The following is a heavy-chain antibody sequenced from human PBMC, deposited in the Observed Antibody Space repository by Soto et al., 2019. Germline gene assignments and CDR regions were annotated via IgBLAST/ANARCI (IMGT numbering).Heavy chain of an antibody. CDR3: AGITMVRGVLRDYYYGMDV. V-gene: IGHV1-69*06. Sequence: SVKVSCKASGGTFSSYAISWVRQAPGQGLEWMGGIIPIFGTANYAQKCQGRVTITADKSTSTAYMELSSLRSEDTAVYYCAGITMVRGVLRDYYYGMDVWGQGTTVTVSS. J-gene: IGHJ6*02. CDR1: GGTFSSYA. D-gene: IGHD3-10*01. CDR2: IIPIFGTA.